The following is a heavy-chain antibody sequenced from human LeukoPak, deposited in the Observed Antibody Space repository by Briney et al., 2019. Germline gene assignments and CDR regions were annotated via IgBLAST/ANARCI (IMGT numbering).Heavy chain of an antibody. V-gene: IGHV3-21*01. CDR1: GFTFSSHT. CDR2: ISSSSNYI. Sequence: GGSLRLSCAASGFTFSSHTMNWVRQAPGKGLEWVSSISSSSNYIYYADSVKGRFTISRDNAKNSLYLQMNSLRAGDTAVYYCARRLGGGGAFDIWGQGTMFTVSS. CDR3: ARRLGGGGAFDI. J-gene: IGHJ3*02. D-gene: IGHD2-15*01.